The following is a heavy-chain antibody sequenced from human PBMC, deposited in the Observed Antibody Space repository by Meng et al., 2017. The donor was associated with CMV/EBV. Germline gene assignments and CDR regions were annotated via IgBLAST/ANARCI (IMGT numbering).Heavy chain of an antibody. CDR1: GFTFSSYA. D-gene: IGHD2-2*01. V-gene: IGHV3-30-3*01. Sequence: GGSLRLSCAASGFTFSSYAMHWVRQAPGKGLEWVAVISYDGSNKYYADSVKGRFTISRDNSKNTLYLQMNSLRAEDTAVYYCARDPVPVTLHHAIDIWGQGTMVTVSS. J-gene: IGHJ3*02. CDR2: ISYDGSNK. CDR3: ARDPVPVTLHHAIDI.